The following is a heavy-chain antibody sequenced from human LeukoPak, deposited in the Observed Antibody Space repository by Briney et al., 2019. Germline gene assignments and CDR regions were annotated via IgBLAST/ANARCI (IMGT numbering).Heavy chain of an antibody. D-gene: IGHD6-6*01. CDR2: MSSSSSFI. CDR3: VKNRQSSSSDFDY. J-gene: IGHJ4*02. CDR1: GFTFRIYS. V-gene: IGHV3-21*06. Sequence: GGSLRFSCVASGFTFRIYSMNWVRQAPGKGLEWVASMSSSSSFITYADSIKGRFTISRDNAKNSLYLQMNSLRAEDTAVYYCVKNRQSSSSDFDYWGQGTLVTVSS.